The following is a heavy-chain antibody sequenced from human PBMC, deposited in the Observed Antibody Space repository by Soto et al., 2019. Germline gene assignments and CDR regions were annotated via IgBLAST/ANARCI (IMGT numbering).Heavy chain of an antibody. V-gene: IGHV3-15*07. CDR3: TTDGQSDWYYYGSGSSRT. D-gene: IGHD3-10*01. J-gene: IGHJ5*02. Sequence: GSLRLSCAASGFTFSNAWMNWVRQAPGKGLEWVGRIKSKTDGGTTDYAAPVKGRFTISRDDSKNTLYLQMNSLKTEDTAVYYCTTDGQSDWYYYGSGSSRTWGQGTLVTVSS. CDR2: IKSKTDGGTT. CDR1: GFTFSNAW.